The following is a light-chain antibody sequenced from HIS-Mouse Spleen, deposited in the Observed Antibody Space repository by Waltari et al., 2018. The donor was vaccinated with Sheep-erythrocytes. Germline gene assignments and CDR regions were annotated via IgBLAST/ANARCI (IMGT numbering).Light chain of an antibody. CDR2: QDS. V-gene: IGLV3-1*01. CDR1: KLGDKY. CDR3: QAWDSSTEV. Sequence: SYELTQPPSVSVSPGQTASITCSGDKLGDKYASWYQQKPGQSPVLVIYQDSKRPSGIPERFSGANSGKTATLTISGTQAMDEADYYCQAWDSSTEVFGGGTKLTVL. J-gene: IGLJ2*01.